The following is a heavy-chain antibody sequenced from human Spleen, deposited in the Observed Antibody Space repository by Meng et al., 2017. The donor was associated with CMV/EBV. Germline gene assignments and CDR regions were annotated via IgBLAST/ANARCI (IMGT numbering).Heavy chain of an antibody. CDR1: GVTCCRFA. CDR3: ARESNYNVLDY. CDR2: MSYDGDNR. J-gene: IGHJ4*02. V-gene: IGHV3-30-3*01. Sequence: GVTCCRFAMDWIRRAAGKGLEWVASMSYDGDNRRYADSVKGRFTICRDDSKSTVSLQMRSLRVEDTAVYYCARESNYNVLDYWGQGSLVTVSS. D-gene: IGHD1-7*01.